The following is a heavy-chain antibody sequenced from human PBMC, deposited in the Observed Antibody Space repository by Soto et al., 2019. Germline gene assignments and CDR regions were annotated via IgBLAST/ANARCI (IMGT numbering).Heavy chain of an antibody. V-gene: IGHV5-51*01. Sequence: GESLKISCKGSGYSFTSYWIGWVRQMPGKGLEWMGIIYPGDSDTRYSPSFQGQVTISADKSISTAYLQWSSLKASDTAMYYCARGAIAARPEGGVPFDYWGQGTLVTVSS. CDR3: ARGAIAARPEGGVPFDY. D-gene: IGHD6-6*01. J-gene: IGHJ4*02. CDR2: IYPGDSDT. CDR1: GYSFTSYW.